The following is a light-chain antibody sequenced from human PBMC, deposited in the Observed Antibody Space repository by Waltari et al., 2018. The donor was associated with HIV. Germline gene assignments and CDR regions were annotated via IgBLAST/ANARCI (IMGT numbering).Light chain of an antibody. J-gene: IGLJ3*02. Sequence: QTVVTQEPSFSVSPGGTVPLTCGLSSASVSTLYSTTWYQQTPALPPRTLIYDTNTRSSGVPDRFSGSILGNKAALTITGAQSDDESDYYCLLYMGSGIWVFGGGTKLTVL. V-gene: IGLV8-61*01. CDR2: DTN. CDR1: SASVSTLYS. CDR3: LLYMGSGIWV.